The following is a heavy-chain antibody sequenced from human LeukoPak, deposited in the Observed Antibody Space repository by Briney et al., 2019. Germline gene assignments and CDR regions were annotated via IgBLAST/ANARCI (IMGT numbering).Heavy chain of an antibody. D-gene: IGHD1-26*01. J-gene: IGHJ4*02. V-gene: IGHV3-30*18. CDR1: GFTFSSYG. CDR2: ISYDGSNK. CDR3: AKDSSSGSYEFDY. Sequence: GGSLRLSCAASGFTFSSYGMHWVRQAPGKGLEWVAVISYDGSNKYYADSVKGRFTISRDNSKNTLYLQMNSLRAEDTAVYYCAKDSSSGSYEFDYWGQGTLVTVSS.